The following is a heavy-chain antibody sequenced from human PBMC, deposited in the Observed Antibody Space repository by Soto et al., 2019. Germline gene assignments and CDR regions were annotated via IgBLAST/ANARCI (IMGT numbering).Heavy chain of an antibody. CDR2: IYYSGST. CDR1: GGSISSGDYY. D-gene: IGHD2-8*01. J-gene: IGHJ6*02. Sequence: PSETLSLTCTVSGGSISSGDYYWSWIRQPPGKGLEWIGYIYYSGSTYYNPSLKSRVTISVDTSKNQFSLKLSSVTAADTAVYYCALGGCTNGVCYLPPAYYYYGMDVWGQGTTVTVSS. V-gene: IGHV4-30-4*01. CDR3: ALGGCTNGVCYLPPAYYYYGMDV.